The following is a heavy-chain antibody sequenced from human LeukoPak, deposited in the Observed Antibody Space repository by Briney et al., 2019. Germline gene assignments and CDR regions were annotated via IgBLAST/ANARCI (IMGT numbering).Heavy chain of an antibody. CDR1: GFTFSSYA. J-gene: IGHJ4*02. CDR3: ARDRYDSSGYFDY. D-gene: IGHD3-22*01. CDR2: ISYDGSNK. V-gene: IGHV3-30-3*01. Sequence: PGGSLRLSCAASGFTFSSYAMHWVRQAPGKGLEWVAVISYDGSNKYYADSVKGRFTISRDNSKNTLYLQMNSLRAEDTAVYYCARDRYDSSGYFDYWGQGTLVTVSS.